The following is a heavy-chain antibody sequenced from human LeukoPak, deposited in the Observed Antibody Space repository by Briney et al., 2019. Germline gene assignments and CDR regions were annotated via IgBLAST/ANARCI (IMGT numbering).Heavy chain of an antibody. CDR3: AKNGDRGAYCSGGSCYPYYYYYMDA. D-gene: IGHD2-15*01. V-gene: IGHV3-30*04. CDR2: ISYDGSNK. CDR1: GFTFSSYA. Sequence: GGSLRLSCAAAGFTFSSYAMHWVRQAPGKGLEWVAVISYDGSNKYYADSVKGRFTIPRDNSKNTLYLQMNSLRAEDTDVYYCAKNGDRGAYCSGGSCYPYYYYYMDAWGKGTTVTISS. J-gene: IGHJ6*03.